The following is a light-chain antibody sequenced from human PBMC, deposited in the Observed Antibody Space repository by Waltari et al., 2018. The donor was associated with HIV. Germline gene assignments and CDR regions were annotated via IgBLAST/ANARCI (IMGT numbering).Light chain of an antibody. CDR1: SSDVGGYNY. CDR3: SSYTSSSTFVV. V-gene: IGLV2-14*01. CDR2: DVS. J-gene: IGLJ2*01. Sequence: QSALTQPASVSGSPGQSITIPCTGTSSDVGGYNYVSWYQQHPGTAPKLMIYDVSKRPWWFPNRVSGSRSGNAASPTISGRQAEDEADYYCSSYTSSSTFVVFGGGTKLTVL.